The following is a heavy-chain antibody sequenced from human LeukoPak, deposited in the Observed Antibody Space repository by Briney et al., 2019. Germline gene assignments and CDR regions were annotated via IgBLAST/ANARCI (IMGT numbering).Heavy chain of an antibody. CDR3: ARGGGGYGDYLDY. CDR2: IYYSGST. D-gene: IGHD4-17*01. J-gene: IGHJ4*02. Sequence: PSETLSLTCTVSGGSISSYYWSWIRQPPGKGLEWIGYIYYSGSTNYNPSLKSRVTISVDTSKNQFSLKLSSVTAADTAVYYCARGGGGYGDYLDYWGQGTLVTVSS. CDR1: GGSISSYY. V-gene: IGHV4-59*12.